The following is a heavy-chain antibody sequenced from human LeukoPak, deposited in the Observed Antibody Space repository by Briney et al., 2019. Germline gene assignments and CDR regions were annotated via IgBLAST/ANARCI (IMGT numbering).Heavy chain of an antibody. CDR2: INPNSGGT. D-gene: IGHD2-8*01. CDR1: GYTFTGYY. Sequence: GASVKVSCKASGYTFTGYYMHWVRQAPGQGLEWMGWINPNSGGTNYAQKFQGRVTMTRDMSISTAYMALSRLRSDDTAVYYCARDPPCTNGVCYLAFDIWGQGTMVTVSS. J-gene: IGHJ3*02. CDR3: ARDPPCTNGVCYLAFDI. V-gene: IGHV1-2*02.